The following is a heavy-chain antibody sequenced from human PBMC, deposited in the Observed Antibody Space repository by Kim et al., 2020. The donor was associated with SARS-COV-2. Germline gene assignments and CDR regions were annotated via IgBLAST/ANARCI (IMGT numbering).Heavy chain of an antibody. D-gene: IGHD6-19*01. J-gene: IGHJ1*01. V-gene: IGHV4-59*01. CDR2: T. CDR3: ASMAGTWYFQH. Sequence: TNYNPSLKSRVTISVDTSKNQFSLKLSSVTAADTAVYYWASMAGTWYFQHWGQGTLVTVSS.